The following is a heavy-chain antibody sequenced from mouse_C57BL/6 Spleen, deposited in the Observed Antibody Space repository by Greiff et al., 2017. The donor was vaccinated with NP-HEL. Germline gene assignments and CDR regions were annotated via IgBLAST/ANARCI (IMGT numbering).Heavy chain of an antibody. CDR2: IGPGSGST. D-gene: IGHD2-3*01. J-gene: IGHJ4*01. CDR1: GYTFTDYY. V-gene: IGHV1-77*01. Sequence: QVHVKQSGAELVKPGASVKISCKASGYTFTDYYINWVKQRPGQGLEWIGKIGPGSGSTYYNEKFKGKATLTADKSSSTAYMQLSSLTSEDSAVYFCAGIYDGYYNYYAMDYWGQGTSVTVSS. CDR3: AGIYDGYYNYYAMDY.